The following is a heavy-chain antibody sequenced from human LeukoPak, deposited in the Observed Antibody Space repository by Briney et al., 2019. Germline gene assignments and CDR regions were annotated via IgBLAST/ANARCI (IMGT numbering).Heavy chain of an antibody. D-gene: IGHD5-18*01. Sequence: PGGSLRLSCAASGFTFSGYWMHWVRQAPGKGLVWVSRINEDGSSISYADSVKGRFTISRDNSKNTLYLQMNSLRAEDTAVYYCAKGGYSYGYQWENWFDPWGQGTLVTVSS. J-gene: IGHJ5*02. CDR1: GFTFSGYW. CDR2: INEDGSSI. V-gene: IGHV3-74*01. CDR3: AKGGYSYGYQWENWFDP.